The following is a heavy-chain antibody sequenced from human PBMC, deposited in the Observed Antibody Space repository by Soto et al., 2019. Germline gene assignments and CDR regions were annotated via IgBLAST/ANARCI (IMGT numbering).Heavy chain of an antibody. Sequence: QVQLVQSGAEVKKPGASVKVSCKASGYTFTSYGITWVRQAPGQGLERMGWISANNGNTNYAQKCQGRVTMTTDTATSTAYMELRSLRSDDTAVYCCARDGYCSSRRCFDLWCRGPLVTVSS. CDR1: GYTFTSYG. CDR2: ISANNGNT. V-gene: IGHV1-18*01. CDR3: ARDGYCSSRRCFDL. J-gene: IGHJ2*01. D-gene: IGHD2-2*01.